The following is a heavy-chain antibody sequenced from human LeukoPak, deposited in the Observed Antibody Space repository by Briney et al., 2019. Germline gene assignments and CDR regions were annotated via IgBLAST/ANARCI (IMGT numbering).Heavy chain of an antibody. CDR3: ARAAVQNSNFDY. Sequence: SETLSLTCAVYGGSFSGYYWSWIRHPPGKGLGWIGEINHSGSTNYNPSLKSRVTISVDTSKTQCSLKLSSVTAADTAVYYCARAAVQNSNFDYWGQGTLVTVSS. V-gene: IGHV4-34*01. CDR1: GGSFSGYY. J-gene: IGHJ4*02. CDR2: INHSGST. D-gene: IGHD6-19*01.